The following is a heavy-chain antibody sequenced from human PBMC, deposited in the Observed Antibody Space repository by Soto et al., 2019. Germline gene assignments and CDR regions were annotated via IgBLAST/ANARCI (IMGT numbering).Heavy chain of an antibody. Sequence: EVQLVESGGDLVQPGGSLRLSCAASGFTLSGHYMDWVRQAPGKGLEWVGRTRNKARSYTTEYAASVNGRFTISRDDSKNSLYLQMNSLKTDDTAVYYCVRVRGGGTYHFDYWGQGTLVTVSS. V-gene: IGHV3-72*01. J-gene: IGHJ4*02. D-gene: IGHD3-10*01. CDR1: GFTLSGHY. CDR3: VRVRGGGTYHFDY. CDR2: TRNKARSYTT.